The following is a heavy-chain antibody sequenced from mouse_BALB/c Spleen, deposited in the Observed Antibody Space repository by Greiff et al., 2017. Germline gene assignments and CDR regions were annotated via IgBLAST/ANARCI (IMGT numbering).Heavy chain of an antibody. J-gene: IGHJ4*01. CDR3: ARRYGNYDAMDY. Sequence: VQLQQSGPELVKPGASVKISCKASGYSFTGYYMHWVKQSHVKSLEWIGRINPYNGATSYNQNFKDKASLTVDKSSSTAYMELHSLTSEDSAVYYCARRYGNYDAMDYWGQGTSVTVSS. CDR2: INPYNGAT. CDR1: GYSFTGYY. V-gene: IGHV1-31*01. D-gene: IGHD2-10*02.